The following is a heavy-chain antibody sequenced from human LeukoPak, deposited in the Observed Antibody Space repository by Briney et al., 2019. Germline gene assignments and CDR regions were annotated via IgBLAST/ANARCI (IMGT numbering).Heavy chain of an antibody. CDR1: GYTFTGYY. D-gene: IGHD6-19*01. Sequence: ASVKVSCKASGYTFTGYYMQWVRQAPGQGLEWMGWINPNSGGTNYAQKFQGRVTMTGDTSISTAYMELSRLRSDDTAGYYCARDLSLAVPVQGYWGQGTLVSVSS. J-gene: IGHJ4*02. CDR2: INPNSGGT. CDR3: ARDLSLAVPVQGY. V-gene: IGHV1-2*02.